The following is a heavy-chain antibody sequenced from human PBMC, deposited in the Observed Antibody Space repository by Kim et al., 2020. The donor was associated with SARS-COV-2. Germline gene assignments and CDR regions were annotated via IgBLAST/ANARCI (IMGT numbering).Heavy chain of an antibody. CDR2: IYTSGST. J-gene: IGHJ6*02. D-gene: IGHD6-13*01. CDR1: GGSISSGSYY. CDR3: ARHSPIIAAADYYHYGMVV. Sequence: SETLSLTCTVSGGSISSGSYYWSWIRQPAGKELEWIGRIYTSGSTNYNPSLKSRVTISVDTSKNHFSLKLSSVTAADTTVYYCARHSPIIAAADYYHYGMVVWGPGATVTVSS. V-gene: IGHV4-61*02.